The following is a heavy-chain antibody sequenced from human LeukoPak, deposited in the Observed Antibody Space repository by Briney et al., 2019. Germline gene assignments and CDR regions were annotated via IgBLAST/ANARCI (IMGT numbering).Heavy chain of an antibody. CDR1: GFTFSSYG. CDR2: ISYDGSNK. Sequence: GGSLRLSCAASGFTFSSYGMHWVRQAPGKGLEWVAVISYDGSNKYYADSVKGRFTISRDNSKNTLYLQMNSLRAEDTAAYYCAKDGQQQLVHYHFDYWGQGTLVTVSS. D-gene: IGHD6-13*01. J-gene: IGHJ4*02. CDR3: AKDGQQQLVHYHFDY. V-gene: IGHV3-30*18.